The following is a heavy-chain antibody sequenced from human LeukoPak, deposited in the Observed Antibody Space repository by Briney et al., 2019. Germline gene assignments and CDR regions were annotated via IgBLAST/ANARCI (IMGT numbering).Heavy chain of an antibody. Sequence: PSETLSLTCAVYGGSFSGYYWSWIRQPPGKGLEWIGEINHSGSTNYNPSLKSRVTISVDTSKNQFSLKLSSVTAADTAVYYCARGIYYDSGSYIDYWGQGTLVTVSS. D-gene: IGHD3-10*01. CDR3: ARGIYYDSGSYIDY. J-gene: IGHJ4*02. CDR2: INHSGST. V-gene: IGHV4-34*01. CDR1: GGSFSGYY.